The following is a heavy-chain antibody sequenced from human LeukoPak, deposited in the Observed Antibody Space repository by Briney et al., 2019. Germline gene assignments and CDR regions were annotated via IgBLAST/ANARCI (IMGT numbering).Heavy chain of an antibody. CDR3: ARKGAVAGTLDY. CDR1: GFTFSSYS. CDR2: ISFSSSTI. D-gene: IGHD6-19*01. Sequence: GGSLRLSCAASGFTFSSYSMNWVRQAPGKGLEWVSYISFSSSTIYYADSVKGRFTISRDNAKNSLYLQMNSLRAEDTAVYYCARKGAVAGTLDYWGQGTLVTVSS. J-gene: IGHJ4*02. V-gene: IGHV3-48*01.